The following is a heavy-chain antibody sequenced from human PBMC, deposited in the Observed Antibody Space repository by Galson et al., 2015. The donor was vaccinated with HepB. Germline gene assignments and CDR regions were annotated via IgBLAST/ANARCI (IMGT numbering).Heavy chain of an antibody. Sequence: SLRLSCAASGFTFSSYGMHWVRQAPGKGLEWVAVVSYDGSNKYYADSVKGRFTISRDNSKNTLYLQMNSLRAEDTAVYYCAKEEGYGQADYWGQGTLVTVSS. CDR2: VSYDGSNK. D-gene: IGHD2-15*01. J-gene: IGHJ4*02. CDR3: AKEEGYGQADY. CDR1: GFTFSSYG. V-gene: IGHV3-30*18.